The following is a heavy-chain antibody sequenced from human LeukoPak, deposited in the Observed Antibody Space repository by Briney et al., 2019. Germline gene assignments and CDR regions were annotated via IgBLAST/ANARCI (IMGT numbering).Heavy chain of an antibody. CDR3: ARTYAVETGLFADY. V-gene: IGHV1-2*02. J-gene: IGHJ4*02. CDR1: GYTFTGYY. Sequence: VASVTVSCKASGYTFTGYYIHWVRQAPGQGLEWMGWINPNSGGANYAQGFQDRVTMTRDTSISTAYMELTRLTSDDTAVYYCARTYAVETGLFADYWGQGTLVTVSS. CDR2: INPNSGGA. D-gene: IGHD2-2*01.